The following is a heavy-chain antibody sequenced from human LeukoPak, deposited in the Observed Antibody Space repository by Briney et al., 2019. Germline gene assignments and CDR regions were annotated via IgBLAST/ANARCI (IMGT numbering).Heavy chain of an antibody. CDR3: ARGPFGNCGGGPCHFRDIDNWYDP. CDR1: GYTFTTYD. J-gene: IGHJ5*02. D-gene: IGHD2-21*01. V-gene: IGHV1-8*03. Sequence: VASVKVSCKASGYTFTTYDINWVRQAAGQGLEWMGWMNPKSGDAGYADKFQGRVAITRDTSINTAYLELSALTSDDTAVYYCARGPFGNCGGGPCHFRDIDNWYDPWGQGTLVTVSS. CDR2: MNPKSGDA.